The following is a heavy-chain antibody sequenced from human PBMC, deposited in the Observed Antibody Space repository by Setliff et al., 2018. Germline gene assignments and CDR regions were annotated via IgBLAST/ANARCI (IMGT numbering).Heavy chain of an antibody. D-gene: IGHD4-4*01. CDR3: ARASRFGTTVYRGSYYMDV. J-gene: IGHJ6*03. Sequence: GASVKVSCKASGGILRSYSLNWVRQAPGQGLEWMGGINTNTGNPSYAQGFTGRYVFSLDTSVSTAYLQISSLKAEDSAVYYCARASRFGTTVYRGSYYMDVWGKGTTVTVSS. CDR2: INTNTGNP. CDR1: GGILRSYS. V-gene: IGHV7-4-1*02.